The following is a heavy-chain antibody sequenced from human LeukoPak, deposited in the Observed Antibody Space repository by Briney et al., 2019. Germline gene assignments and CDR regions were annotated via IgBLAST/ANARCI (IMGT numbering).Heavy chain of an antibody. CDR1: GFTFSSYS. CDR3: AREDSYGLFYY. V-gene: IGHV3-21*01. D-gene: IGHD5-18*01. CDR2: ISSSSSNI. Sequence: GGSLRLSCAASGFTFSSYSLNWVRQAPGKGLEWVSSISSSSSNIYYADSVKGRFTISRDNAKNSLYLQMNSLRAEDTAVYYCAREDSYGLFYYWGQGTLVTVSS. J-gene: IGHJ4*02.